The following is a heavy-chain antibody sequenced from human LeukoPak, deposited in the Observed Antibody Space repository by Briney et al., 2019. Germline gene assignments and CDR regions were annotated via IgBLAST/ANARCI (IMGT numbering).Heavy chain of an antibody. CDR3: ARPLHSSSRGHVGFDY. V-gene: IGHV3-48*01. Sequence: PGGSLRLSCAASGFTFSTYTMNWVRQAPGKGLEWVSYISNTGSSTYYADSVKGRFTISRDNAKNSLYLQMNSLRAEDTAVYYCARPLHSSSRGHVGFDYWGQGTLVTVSS. CDR2: ISNTGSST. J-gene: IGHJ4*02. CDR1: GFTFSTYT. D-gene: IGHD3-10*01.